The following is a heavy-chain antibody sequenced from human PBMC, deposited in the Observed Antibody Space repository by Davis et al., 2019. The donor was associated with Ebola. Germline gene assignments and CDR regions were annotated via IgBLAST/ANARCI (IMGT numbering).Heavy chain of an antibody. J-gene: IGHJ3*02. V-gene: IGHV4-61*08. CDR1: GCSVSNGGYY. D-gene: IGHD1-26*01. CDR2: IYYSGST. Sequence: MPSETLSLTCTVSGCSVSNGGYYWNWIRQPPGKGLEWIGYIYYSGSTDYRPSLRGRVTISLDTSKNQFSLRLSSVTAADTAVYYCARSSGSYPRGYAFDIWGQGTVVTVSS. CDR3: ARSSGSYPRGYAFDI.